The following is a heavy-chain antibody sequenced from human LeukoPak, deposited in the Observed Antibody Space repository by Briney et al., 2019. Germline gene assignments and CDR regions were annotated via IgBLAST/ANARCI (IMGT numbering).Heavy chain of an antibody. V-gene: IGHV1-46*01. CDR2: INPSGGST. D-gene: IGHD6-19*01. J-gene: IGHJ4*02. CDR1: GYTFTSYY. CDR3: AREVAGTGYFDY. Sequence: GASVKVSCKASGYTFTSYYMHWVRQAPGQGLEWMGIINPSGGSTSYAQKFQGRVTMTRDMSTSTVYMELSILRSGDTAVYYCAREVAGTGYFDYWGQGTLVTVSS.